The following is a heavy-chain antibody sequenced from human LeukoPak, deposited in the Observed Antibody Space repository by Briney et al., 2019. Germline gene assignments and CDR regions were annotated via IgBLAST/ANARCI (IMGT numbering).Heavy chain of an antibody. CDR2: VYHNGNT. J-gene: IGHJ4*02. CDR1: GASIRSTHW. V-gene: IGHV4-4*02. Sequence: PSETLSLTCGVSGASIRSTHWWTWVRQPPGKGLEWIGEVYHNGNTEYNPSLSSRLLISVDKSKNQFSLKLSSVTAADTAVYYCARRRYGFGELSDDEAFDYWGQGTLVTVSS. D-gene: IGHD3-10*01. CDR3: ARRRYGFGELSDDEAFDY.